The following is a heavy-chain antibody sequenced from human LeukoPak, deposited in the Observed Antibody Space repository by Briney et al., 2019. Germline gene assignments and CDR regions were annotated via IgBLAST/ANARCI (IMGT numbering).Heavy chain of an antibody. Sequence: PGGSLRLSCAASGITFSTYVMNWVRQAPGKGLEWVSAISGSGGSTYYADSVKGRFTISRDNSKNTLYLQMNSLGAEDTAVYYCVPEGSGSYYSRRGGDYWGQGTLVTVSS. J-gene: IGHJ4*02. CDR1: GITFSTYV. V-gene: IGHV3-23*01. CDR3: VPEGSGSYYSRRGGDY. D-gene: IGHD3-10*01. CDR2: ISGSGGST.